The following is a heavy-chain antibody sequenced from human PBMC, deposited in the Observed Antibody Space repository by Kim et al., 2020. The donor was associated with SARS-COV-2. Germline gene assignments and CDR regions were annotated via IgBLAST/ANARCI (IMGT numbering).Heavy chain of an antibody. J-gene: IGHJ6*02. CDR3: ARDLDSGGGNYYYYAMDV. V-gene: IGHV3-48*02. Sequence: VKGRFTISRDNAKNSLYLQMNSLRDEDTAVYYCARDLDSGGGNYYYYAMDVWGQGTTVTVSS. D-gene: IGHD2-15*01.